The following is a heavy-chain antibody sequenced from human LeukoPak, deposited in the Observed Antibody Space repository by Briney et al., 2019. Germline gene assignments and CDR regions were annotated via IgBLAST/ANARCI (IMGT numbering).Heavy chain of an antibody. Sequence: GASVKVSCKASGYTFTSYDIYWVRPATGQGLEWMGWMNPNSGNTGYTQKFQGRVTMTRNTSISTAYMELSSLRSEDTAVYYCAKTTVTTEGIDYWGQGTLVTVSS. CDR3: AKTTVTTEGIDY. CDR1: GYTFTSYD. V-gene: IGHV1-8*01. CDR2: MNPNSGNT. J-gene: IGHJ4*02. D-gene: IGHD4-17*01.